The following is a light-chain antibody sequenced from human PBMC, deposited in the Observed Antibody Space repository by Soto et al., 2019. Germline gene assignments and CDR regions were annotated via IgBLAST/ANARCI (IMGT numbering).Light chain of an antibody. J-gene: IGKJ5*01. CDR3: QQYNNWPFS. CDR1: QSVGIY. V-gene: IGKV3-15*01. Sequence: EIVLTQSPATLSLSPGERATLSCRASQSVGIYLAWYQQKPGQAPRLLIYGASTRATGIPARFSGSGSGTDFTLTISGLQSEDSAVYFCQQYNNWPFSFGQGTRLEIK. CDR2: GAS.